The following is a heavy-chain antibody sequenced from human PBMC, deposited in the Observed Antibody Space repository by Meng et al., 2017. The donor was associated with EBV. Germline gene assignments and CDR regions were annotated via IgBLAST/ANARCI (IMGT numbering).Heavy chain of an antibody. J-gene: IGHJ4*02. V-gene: IGHV1-18*04. CDR2: PGAHDYDR. CDR3: ARGTPGRRYADY. CDR1: DSTFTRYC. D-gene: IGHD3-10*01. Sequence: QFYLVAYVAEVENAVASVQASCKSSDSTFTRYCVRGVRQAPGQGLEWMACPGAHDYDRSHAPKFQGRVTVTADRPTDTAYMELRNLRSDDTGVYYCARGTPGRRYADYWGQGTLVTVSS.